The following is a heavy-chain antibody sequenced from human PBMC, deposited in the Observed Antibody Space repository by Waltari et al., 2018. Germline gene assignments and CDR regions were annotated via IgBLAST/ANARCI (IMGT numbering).Heavy chain of an antibody. D-gene: IGHD5-12*01. CDR1: GFTFSTYS. V-gene: IGHV3-21*01. CDR3: ARGDSGYDS. Sequence: EVQLVDSGGGLVKPGGSLRLSCAASGFTFSTYSMNWVRQVPGKGLEWVSSISSSSSSIYYADSVKGRFTIARDNAKNSLDLQMNSLRVEDTAVYYCARGDSGYDSWGQGTLVTVSS. J-gene: IGHJ5*02. CDR2: ISSSSSSI.